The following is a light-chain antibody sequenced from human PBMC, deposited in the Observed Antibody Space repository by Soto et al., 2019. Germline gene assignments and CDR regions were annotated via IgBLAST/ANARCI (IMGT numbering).Light chain of an antibody. CDR3: CSYVGSSILM. J-gene: IGLJ3*02. CDR2: EVN. V-gene: IGLV2-23*02. CDR1: SSDVGLYNL. Sequence: QSALTQPASVSGSPGQSITISCTGTSSDVGLYNLVSWYQQLPGKAPKLIIYEVNERPSGISDRFSGSKSGNTASLTISGLQDEDEADYYCCSYVGSSILMFCGGTKVTVL.